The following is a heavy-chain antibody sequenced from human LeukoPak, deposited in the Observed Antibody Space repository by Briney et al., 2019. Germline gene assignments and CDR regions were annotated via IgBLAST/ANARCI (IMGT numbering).Heavy chain of an antibody. J-gene: IGHJ5*02. CDR2: IYYSGST. CDR1: GDSITSYY. D-gene: IGHD3-22*01. Sequence: PSETLSLTCIVSGDSITSYYWSWIRQPPGKGLEWIGYIYYSGSTNYNPSLKSRVTISVDTSKNQFSLKLNSVTAADTAVYYCARMIRYYDSSGYVNWFDPWGQGTLVTVSS. V-gene: IGHV4-59*01. CDR3: ARMIRYYDSSGYVNWFDP.